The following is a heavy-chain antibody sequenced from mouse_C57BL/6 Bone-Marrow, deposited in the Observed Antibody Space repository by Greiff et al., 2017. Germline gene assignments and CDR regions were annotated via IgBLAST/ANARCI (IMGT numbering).Heavy chain of an antibody. CDR3: ARRADY. D-gene: IGHD3-3*01. J-gene: IGHJ4*01. CDR2: IHPNSGST. V-gene: IGHV1-64*01. Sequence: QVQLKESGAELVKPGASVKLSCKASGYTFTSYWMHWVKQRPGQGLEWIGMIHPNSGSTNYNEKFKSKATLTVDKSSSTAYMQLSSLTSEDSAVYYCARRADYWGQGTSVTVSS. CDR1: GYTFTSYW.